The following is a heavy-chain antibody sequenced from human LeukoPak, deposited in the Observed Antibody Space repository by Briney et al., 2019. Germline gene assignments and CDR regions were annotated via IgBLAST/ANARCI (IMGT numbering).Heavy chain of an antibody. CDR3: ARGRYCSADICSGGDAFDI. V-gene: IGHV4-4*07. CDR2: IYTRGST. J-gene: IGHJ3*02. D-gene: IGHD2-15*01. Sequence: SETLSLTCTVSGGSINNYYWSWIRQPAGKGLEWIGRIYTRGSTNYNPSLRSRVAMSVDTSKNQFSLKLSSVTAADTAVYYCARGRYCSADICSGGDAFDIWGQGTMVSVSS. CDR1: GGSINNYY.